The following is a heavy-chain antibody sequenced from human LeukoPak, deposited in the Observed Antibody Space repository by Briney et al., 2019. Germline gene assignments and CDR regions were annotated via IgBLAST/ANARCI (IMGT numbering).Heavy chain of an antibody. J-gene: IGHJ5*02. CDR3: AKDLPQYSSSWPNWFDP. Sequence: SVKVSCKASGGTFSSYAISWVRQAPGQGLEWMGGIIPIFGTANYAQKFQGRVTITADESTSTAYMELSSLRAEDTAVYYCAKDLPQYSSSWPNWFDPWGQGTLVTVSS. D-gene: IGHD6-13*01. CDR2: IIPIFGTA. CDR1: GGTFSSYA. V-gene: IGHV1-69*13.